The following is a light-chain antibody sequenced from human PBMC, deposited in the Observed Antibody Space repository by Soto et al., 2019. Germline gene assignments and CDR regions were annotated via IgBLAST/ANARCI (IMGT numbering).Light chain of an antibody. V-gene: IGKV3D-15*01. CDR3: QQYNNWPFT. CDR1: QSISSN. J-gene: IGKJ3*01. CDR2: GAS. Sequence: EIMMTQSPATLSVSPGERATLSCRASQSISSNLAWYQQKPGQAPRFLIYGASTRATGIPARFSGSGSGTEFTLTISSLQSEDSAIYFCQQYNNWPFTFGPGTKVDIK.